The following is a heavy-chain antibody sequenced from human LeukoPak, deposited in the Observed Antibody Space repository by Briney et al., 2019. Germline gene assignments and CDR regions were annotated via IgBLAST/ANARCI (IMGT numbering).Heavy chain of an antibody. CDR2: INWSGGST. CDR1: GFIFDDYG. CDR3: ARPYYGSGSYRDPFDY. J-gene: IGHJ4*02. Sequence: RPGGSLRLSCAASGFIFDDYGMSWVRQAPGKGLEWVSGINWSGGSTGYADSVKGRFTISRDNAKNSLYLQMNSLRAEDTALYYCARPYYGSGSYRDPFDYWGQGTLVTVSS. D-gene: IGHD3-10*01. V-gene: IGHV3-20*04.